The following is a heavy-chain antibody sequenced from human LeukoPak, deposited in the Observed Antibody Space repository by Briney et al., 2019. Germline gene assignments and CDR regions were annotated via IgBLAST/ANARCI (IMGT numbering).Heavy chain of an antibody. CDR1: GGSISSYY. CDR2: IYYSGST. D-gene: IGHD6-13*01. V-gene: IGHV4-59*01. CDR3: ARAVSSSWYKN. Sequence: SETLFLTCTVSGGSISSYYWSWIRQPPGKRLEWIGYIYYSGSTNYNPSLKSRVTISVDTSKNQFSLKLSSVTAADTAVYYCARAVSSSWYKNWGQGTLVTVSS. J-gene: IGHJ4*02.